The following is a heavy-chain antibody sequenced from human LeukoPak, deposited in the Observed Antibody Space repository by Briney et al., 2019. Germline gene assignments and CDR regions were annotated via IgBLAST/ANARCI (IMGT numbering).Heavy chain of an antibody. CDR1: GGSLSDCS. V-gene: IGHV4-34*01. CDR3: ARGAGPHAFDI. CDR2: INHSGST. J-gene: IGHJ3*02. Sequence: SETLSLTCAVYGGSLSDCSWNWIRQPPGNGLEWIGEINHSGSTNYNPSLKSRVTISVDTSKNQFSLKLSSVTAADTAVYYCARGAGPHAFDIWGQGTMVTVSS.